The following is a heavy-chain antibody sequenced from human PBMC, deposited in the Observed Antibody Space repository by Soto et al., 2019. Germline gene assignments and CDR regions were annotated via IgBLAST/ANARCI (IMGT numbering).Heavy chain of an antibody. J-gene: IGHJ4*02. CDR2: IDTDGSTT. V-gene: IGHV3-74*01. CDR3: SRGGGFSGNYL. D-gene: IGHD1-26*01. Sequence: EVQLVESGGGLVQPGGSLRLCCAASGFSFSDYWMHWVRQAPGKGLVWVSCIDTDGSTTTYADSVKGRFTISRDNVKNTLYLQMDRLSAEDTALYYCSRGGGFSGNYLGGQGTLVTVSS. CDR1: GFSFSDYW.